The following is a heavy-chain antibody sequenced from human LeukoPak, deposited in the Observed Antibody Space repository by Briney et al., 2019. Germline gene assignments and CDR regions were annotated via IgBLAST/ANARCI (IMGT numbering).Heavy chain of an antibody. CDR1: GYTFTSYG. CDR3: AREWEVLSGGNFDY. J-gene: IGHJ4*02. V-gene: IGHV1-18*01. CDR2: ISAYNGNT. D-gene: IGHD4-23*01. Sequence: GALVKVSCKAPGYTFTSYGISWVRQAPGQGLEWMGWISAYNGNTNYAQKLQGRVTMTTDTSTSTAYMELRSLRSDDTAVYYCAREWEVLSGGNFDYWGQGTLVTVSS.